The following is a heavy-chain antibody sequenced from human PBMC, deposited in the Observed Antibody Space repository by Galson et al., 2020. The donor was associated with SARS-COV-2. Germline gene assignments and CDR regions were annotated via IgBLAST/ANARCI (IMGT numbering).Heavy chain of an antibody. CDR1: GFTFSSYE. CDR2: ISSSGSTI. CDR3: ARDEAYCGGDCVSYYDYYGMDV. D-gene: IGHD2-21*02. V-gene: IGHV3-48*03. J-gene: IGHJ6*02. Sequence: GGSLRLSCAASGFTFSSYEMNWVRQAPGKGLEWVSYISSSGSTIYYADSVKGRFTISRDNAKNSLYLQMNSLRAEDTAVYYCARDEAYCGGDCVSYYDYYGMDVWGQGTTVTVSS.